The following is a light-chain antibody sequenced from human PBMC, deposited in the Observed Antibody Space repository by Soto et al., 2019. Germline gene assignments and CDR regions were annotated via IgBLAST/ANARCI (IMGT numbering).Light chain of an antibody. CDR3: QHYRTS. J-gene: IGKJ4*01. CDR1: QSVSSSY. CDR2: GAS. Sequence: ELVLTQSPGTLSLSPGERVTLSCRASQSVSSSYLAWYKQKPGQAPRLLIYGASSRATGIPDRFSGSGSGTDFTLNITRLEREDVAVYYCQHYRTSFGGGTKVEIK. V-gene: IGKV3-20*01.